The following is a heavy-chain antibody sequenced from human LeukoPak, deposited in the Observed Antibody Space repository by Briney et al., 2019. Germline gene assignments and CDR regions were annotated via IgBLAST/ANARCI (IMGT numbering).Heavy chain of an antibody. D-gene: IGHD3-22*01. V-gene: IGHV3-23*01. CDR3: AKDFLPSYYDSSGYYSDY. Sequence: PGGSLRLSCAASGFTFSSYAISWVRQAPGKWLEWVSAISGSGGSTYYADPVKGRFTISRDNSKNTRYLKMNSLRAEDTAVYYCAKDFLPSYYDSSGYYSDYWGQGTLVTVSS. CDR1: GFTFSSYA. J-gene: IGHJ4*02. CDR2: ISGSGGST.